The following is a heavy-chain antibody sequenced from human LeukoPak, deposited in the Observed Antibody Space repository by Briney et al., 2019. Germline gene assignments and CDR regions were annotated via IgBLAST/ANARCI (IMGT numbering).Heavy chain of an antibody. D-gene: IGHD6-19*01. J-gene: IGHJ4*02. V-gene: IGHV3-74*01. Sequence: GGSLRLSCAASGVTFSKYWMLWVRQAPGKGLESVSRINTDGTVTTYADSVKGRFTVSRDNADNTMFLQMNSVRDEDTAVYYCATKQWLAPPPDSWGQGTPVTVSS. CDR3: ATKQWLAPPPDS. CDR2: INTDGTVT. CDR1: GVTFSKYW.